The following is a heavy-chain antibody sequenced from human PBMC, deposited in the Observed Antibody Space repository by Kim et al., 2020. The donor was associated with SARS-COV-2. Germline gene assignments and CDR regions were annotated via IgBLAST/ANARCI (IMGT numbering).Heavy chain of an antibody. CDR3: AREPYYYGSGSNTSFDY. Sequence: KGRFTISRDKAKSPLYLQINSLRAEDTAVYYCAREPYYYGSGSNTSFDYWGQGTLVTVSS. D-gene: IGHD3-10*01. J-gene: IGHJ4*02. V-gene: IGHV3-11*06.